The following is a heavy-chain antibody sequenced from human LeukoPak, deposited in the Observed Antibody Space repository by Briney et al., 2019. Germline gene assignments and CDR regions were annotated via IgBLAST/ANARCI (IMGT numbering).Heavy chain of an antibody. V-gene: IGHV3-53*01. D-gene: IGHD3-22*01. J-gene: IGHJ4*02. CDR1: GFTVSSNY. CDR2: IYSGGST. Sequence: LAGGSLRLSCAASGFTVSSNYMNWVRQAPGKGLEWVSVIYSGGSTYYADSVKGRFTISRDNSKNTLFLQMNSLRAEDTAVYYCARGSDGSGYYPFDYWGQGTLVTVSS. CDR3: ARGSDGSGYYPFDY.